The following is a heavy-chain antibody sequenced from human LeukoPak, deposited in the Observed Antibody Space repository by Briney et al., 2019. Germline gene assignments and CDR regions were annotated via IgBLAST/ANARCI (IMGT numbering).Heavy chain of an antibody. CDR3: ARDGHEVYYYDSSGYQGWFDP. J-gene: IGHJ5*02. CDR2: ISAYNGNT. CDR1: GYTFTSYG. V-gene: IGHV1-18*01. D-gene: IGHD3-22*01. Sequence: ASVKVPCKASGYTFTSYGISWVRQAPGQGLEWMGWISAYNGNTNYAQKLQGRVTMTTDTSTSTAYMELRSLRSDDTAVYYCARDGHEVYYYDSSGYQGWFDPWGQGTLVTVSS.